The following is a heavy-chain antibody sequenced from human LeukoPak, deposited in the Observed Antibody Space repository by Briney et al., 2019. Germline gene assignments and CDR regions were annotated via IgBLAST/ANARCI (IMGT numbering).Heavy chain of an antibody. CDR3: AKQDYYDPYYFDY. V-gene: IGHV3-23*01. Sequence: GGSLRLSCAASGFTFSSYAMSWVRQAPGKGLEWVSVLSGSGGSTDYADSVKGRLTISRDNSKNTLYLQMNSLRAEDTAVYYCAKQDYYDPYYFDYWGQGTLVTVSS. CDR2: LSGSGGST. J-gene: IGHJ4*02. CDR1: GFTFSSYA. D-gene: IGHD3-22*01.